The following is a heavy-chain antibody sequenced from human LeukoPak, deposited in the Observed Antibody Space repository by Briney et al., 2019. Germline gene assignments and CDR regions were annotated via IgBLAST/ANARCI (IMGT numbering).Heavy chain of an antibody. V-gene: IGHV1-2*02. CDR3: ARVGSSGWYVHPTLDY. CDR1: GYSFTGYY. CDR2: INPNSGDT. D-gene: IGHD6-19*01. J-gene: IGHJ4*02. Sequence: ASVKVSCKASGYSFTGYYMHWVRQARGQGLELMGWINPNSGDTNYAQKFQGRVTVTRDTSISTAYMELSWLRSGDTAVYYCARVGSSGWYVHPTLDYWGQGTLVTVSS.